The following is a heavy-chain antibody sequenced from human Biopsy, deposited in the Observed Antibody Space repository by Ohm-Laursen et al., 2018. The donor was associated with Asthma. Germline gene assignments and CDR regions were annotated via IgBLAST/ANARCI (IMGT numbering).Heavy chain of an antibody. V-gene: IGHV1-69*06. D-gene: IGHD5-12*01. Sequence: SSVKVSCKASGDSFSNYAISWVRQAPGQGLEWMGGLIPMIGRANYAQKFQGRVTISADRPTSTAYMELSSLSSEDTAVYYCARGYSGSDRIVYYYSGLEVWGQGTTVTVSS. CDR1: GDSFSNYA. J-gene: IGHJ6*02. CDR2: LIPMIGRA. CDR3: ARGYSGSDRIVYYYSGLEV.